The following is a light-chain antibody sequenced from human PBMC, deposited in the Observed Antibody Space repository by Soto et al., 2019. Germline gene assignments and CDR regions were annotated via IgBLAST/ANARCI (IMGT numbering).Light chain of an antibody. CDR2: DVS. CDR1: SSDVGGYNY. V-gene: IGLV2-14*01. J-gene: IGLJ1*01. CDR3: SSYTSSSIYV. Sequence: QSVRTQPASVSGSPGQSITISCTGTSSDVGGYNYVSWYQQHPGKAPKLMIYDVSNRPSGVSNRFSGSKSGNTASLTISGLQAEDEADYYCSSYTSSSIYVFGTGTKVPVL.